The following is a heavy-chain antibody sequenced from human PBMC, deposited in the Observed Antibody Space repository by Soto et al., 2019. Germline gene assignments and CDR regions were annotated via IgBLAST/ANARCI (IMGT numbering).Heavy chain of an antibody. CDR3: ARGTYGSGSYYLGY. D-gene: IGHD3-10*01. CDR2: IYSGGST. Sequence: PGGSLRLSCAASGFTVSSNYMSWVRQAPGKGLEWVSVIYSGGSTYYADSVKGRFTISRDNSKNTLYLQMNSLRAEDTAVYYCARGTYGSGSYYLGYWGQGTLVTVSS. V-gene: IGHV3-53*01. CDR1: GFTVSSNY. J-gene: IGHJ4*02.